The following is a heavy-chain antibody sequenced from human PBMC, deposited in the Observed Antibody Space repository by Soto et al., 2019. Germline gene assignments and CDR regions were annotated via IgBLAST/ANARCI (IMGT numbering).Heavy chain of an antibody. J-gene: IGHJ4*02. CDR1: GGSFSGYY. D-gene: IGHD3-10*02. V-gene: IGHV4-34*01. CDR2: INHSGST. CDR3: LVRGVTTTIPPYFDY. Sequence: PSETLSLTCAVYGGSFSGYYWSWIRQPPGKGLEWIGEINHSGSTNYNPSLKSRVTISVDTSKNQFSLKLSSVTAADTAVYYCLVRGVTTTIPPYFDYWGQGTLVTVSS.